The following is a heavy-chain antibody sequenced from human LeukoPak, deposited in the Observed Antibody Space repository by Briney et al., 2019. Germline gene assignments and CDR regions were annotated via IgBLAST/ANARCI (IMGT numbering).Heavy chain of an antibody. CDR3: ARSEQDYYDRSGYYY. V-gene: IGHV3-21*01. Sequence: GGSLRLSCAASGFTFSSYSMNWVRQAPGKGLEWVSSISSSSSYIYYADSVKSRFTISRDNAKNSLYLQMNSLRAEDTAVYYCARSEQDYYDRSGYYYWGQGTLVTVSS. D-gene: IGHD3-22*01. CDR1: GFTFSSYS. CDR2: ISSSSSYI. J-gene: IGHJ4*02.